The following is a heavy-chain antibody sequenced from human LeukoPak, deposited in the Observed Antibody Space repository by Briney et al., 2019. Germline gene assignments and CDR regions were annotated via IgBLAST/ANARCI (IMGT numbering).Heavy chain of an antibody. Sequence: GGSLRLSCSASGFTFSSYAMHWVRQAPGKGLEYVSAISSNGGSTYYADSVKGRFTISRDNSKNTLYLQMSSLSAEDTAVYYCVKGRDYYDSSGYYALWGQGTLVTVSS. CDR2: ISSNGGST. CDR3: VKGRDYYDSSGYYAL. D-gene: IGHD3-22*01. J-gene: IGHJ4*02. CDR1: GFTFSSYA. V-gene: IGHV3-64D*09.